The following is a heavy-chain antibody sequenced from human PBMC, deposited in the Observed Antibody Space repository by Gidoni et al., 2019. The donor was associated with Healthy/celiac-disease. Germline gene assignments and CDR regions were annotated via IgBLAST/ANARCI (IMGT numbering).Heavy chain of an antibody. D-gene: IGHD2-2*01. Sequence: QVQLQQWGAGLLKPSETLSLTCAVYGGSFSGYYWSWIRQPPGKGLEWIGEINHSGSTNYNPSLKSRVTISVDTSKNQFSLKLSSVTAADTAVYYCARGIRGYCSSTSCPTYYYYYMDVWGKGTTVTVSS. CDR2: INHSGST. J-gene: IGHJ6*03. V-gene: IGHV4-34*01. CDR1: GGSFSGYY. CDR3: ARGIRGYCSSTSCPTYYYYYMDV.